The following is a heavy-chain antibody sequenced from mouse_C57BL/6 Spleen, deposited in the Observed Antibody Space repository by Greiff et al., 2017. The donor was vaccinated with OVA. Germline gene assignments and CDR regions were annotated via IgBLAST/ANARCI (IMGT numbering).Heavy chain of an antibody. V-gene: IGHV1-81*01. D-gene: IGHD1-1*01. CDR1: GYTFTSYG. J-gene: IGHJ1*03. CDR3: ARSRGSTFYCDFDV. Sequence: VQLQQSGAELARPGASVKLSCKASGYTFTSYGISWVKQSTGQGLEWIGEIYPRSGNTYYNEKFKGKATLTADKSSSTAYMELRSLTSEDSAVYFCARSRGSTFYCDFDVWGTGTTVTVSS. CDR2: IYPRSGNT.